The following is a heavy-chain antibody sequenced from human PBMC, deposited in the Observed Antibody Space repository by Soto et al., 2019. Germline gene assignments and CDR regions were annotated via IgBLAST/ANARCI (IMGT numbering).Heavy chain of an antibody. CDR2: ISYDETNE. CDR1: GFTFGSHG. V-gene: IGHV3-30*03. CDR3: ARDLRIAARPDSDYGMDV. J-gene: IGHJ6*02. D-gene: IGHD6-6*01. Sequence: GGSLRLSCVASGFTFGSHGMHWVRQAPGKGLEWVAVISYDETNEHYVDSVKGRFTISRDNSKSILYLQMSRLRPEDTAVYYCARDLRIAARPDSDYGMDVWGQGTTVTVSS.